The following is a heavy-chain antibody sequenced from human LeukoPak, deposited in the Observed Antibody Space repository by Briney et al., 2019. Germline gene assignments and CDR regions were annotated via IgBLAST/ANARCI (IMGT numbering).Heavy chain of an antibody. D-gene: IGHD4-17*01. CDR3: ARPLAPYGDSYFDY. V-gene: IGHV3-33*08. J-gene: IGHJ4*02. Sequence: GGSLTLSCVVSGFTVSNNYMKWVRQAPGKGLEWVAVIWYDGSNKYYADSVKGRFTISRDNSKNTLYLQMNSLRAEDTAVYYCARPLAPYGDSYFDYWGQGTLVTVSS. CDR1: GFTVSNNY. CDR2: IWYDGSNK.